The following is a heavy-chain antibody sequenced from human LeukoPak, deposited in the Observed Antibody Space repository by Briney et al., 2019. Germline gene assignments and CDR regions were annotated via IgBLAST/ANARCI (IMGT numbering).Heavy chain of an antibody. D-gene: IGHD2-2*02. CDR2: IYHSGST. CDR1: GYSISSGYY. CDR3: ARRVLDCSSTSCYTGYAFDI. J-gene: IGHJ3*02. V-gene: IGHV4-38-2*01. Sequence: SETLSLTCAVSGYSISSGYYWGWIRQPPGKGLEWIGSIYHSGSTYYNPSLKSRVTISVDTSKNQFSLKLSSVTAADTAVYYCARRVLDCSSTSCYTGYAFDIWGQRTMVTVSS.